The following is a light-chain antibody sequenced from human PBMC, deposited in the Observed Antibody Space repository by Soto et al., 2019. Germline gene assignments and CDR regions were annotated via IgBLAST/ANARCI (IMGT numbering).Light chain of an antibody. CDR2: GAS. Sequence: DIQMTQSPSSLSATVGDRVTIICRASQDISTYLAWFQQIPGKAPKSLIYGASNLQSGVPSKFTGSGSGTDFTLTITSLQPEDFATYYCQQYNTYPWTFGQGTRVELK. V-gene: IGKV1-16*02. CDR3: QQYNTYPWT. CDR1: QDISTY. J-gene: IGKJ1*01.